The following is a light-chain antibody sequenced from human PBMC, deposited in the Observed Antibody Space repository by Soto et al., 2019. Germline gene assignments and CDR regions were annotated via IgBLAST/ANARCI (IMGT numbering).Light chain of an antibody. V-gene: IGLV2-14*01. CDR1: NSDVGGYNY. J-gene: IGLJ1*01. CDR3: SSYTTSNTRQIV. CDR2: DVS. Sequence: QSALTQPASVSGSPGQSITISCTGTNSDVGGYNYVSWYQQHPGKAPKFMTYDVSSRPSGVSDRFSGSKSGNTASLTISGLQAEDEADYYCSSYTTSNTRQIVFGTGTKVTVL.